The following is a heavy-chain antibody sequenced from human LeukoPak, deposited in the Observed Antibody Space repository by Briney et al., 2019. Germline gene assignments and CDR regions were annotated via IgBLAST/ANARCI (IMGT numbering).Heavy chain of an antibody. CDR3: ARGPRLFTWWFDP. J-gene: IGHJ5*02. CDR2: MNPNSGNT. Sequence: ASVKVSCKASGYTFTSYDINWVRQATGQGLEWMGWMNPNSGNTGYAQKFQGRVTMTRNTSISTAYMGLSSLRSEDTAVYYCARGPRLFTWWFDPWGQGTLVTVSS. V-gene: IGHV1-8*01. CDR1: GYTFTSYD.